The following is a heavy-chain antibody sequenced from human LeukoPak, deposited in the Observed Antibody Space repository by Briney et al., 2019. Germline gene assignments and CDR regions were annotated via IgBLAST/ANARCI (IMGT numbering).Heavy chain of an antibody. CDR3: AKVRYCSSTSCYPFDY. J-gene: IGHJ4*02. D-gene: IGHD2-2*01. CDR2: ISGSGGST. Sequence: GGSLRLSCAASGFTFSSYAMSWVRQAPGKGLEWVSAISGSGGSTYYADSVKGRFTISRDNSKDTLYLQMNSLRAEDTAVYYCAKVRYCSSTSCYPFDYWGQGTLVTVSS. V-gene: IGHV3-23*01. CDR1: GFTFSSYA.